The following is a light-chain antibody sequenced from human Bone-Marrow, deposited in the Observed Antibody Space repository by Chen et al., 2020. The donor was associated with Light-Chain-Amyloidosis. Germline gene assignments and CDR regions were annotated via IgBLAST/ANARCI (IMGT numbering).Light chain of an antibody. Sequence: QSALTQPASVSGSPGQSITISCTGTSGDVGTYNYVSWYEQHPGKAPTFMIYAVSNRPSGVSNRFSGSKSGNTASLTISGLQAEDEADYYCSSFTSSSSYVFGPGTKVTVL. CDR1: SGDVGTYNY. V-gene: IGLV2-14*01. J-gene: IGLJ1*01. CDR2: AVS. CDR3: SSFTSSSSYV.